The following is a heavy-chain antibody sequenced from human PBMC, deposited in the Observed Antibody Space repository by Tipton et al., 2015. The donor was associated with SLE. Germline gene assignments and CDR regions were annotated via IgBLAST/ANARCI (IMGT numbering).Heavy chain of an antibody. CDR3: ASWGAARRGGAFDI. CDR2: INHSGST. J-gene: IGHJ3*02. CDR1: GGSFSAYY. Sequence: TLSLTCAVYGGSFSAYYWSWIRQPPGKGLEWIGEINHSGSTNYNPSLKSRVTISVDTSKNQFSLKLSSMTAADTAVYYCASWGAARRGGAFDIWGQGTMVTVSS. D-gene: IGHD6-6*01. V-gene: IGHV4-34*01.